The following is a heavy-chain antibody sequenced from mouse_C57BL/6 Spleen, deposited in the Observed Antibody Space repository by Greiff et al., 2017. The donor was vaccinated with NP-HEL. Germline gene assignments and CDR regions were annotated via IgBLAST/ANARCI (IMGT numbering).Heavy chain of an antibody. CDR1: GFTFSDYG. Sequence: EVKLMESGGGLVKPGGSLKLSCAASGFTFSDYGMHWVRQAPEKGLEWVAYISSGSSTIYYADTVKGRFTISRDNAKNTLFLQMTSLRSEDTAMYYCARPGSRRYFDVWGTGTTVTVSS. J-gene: IGHJ1*03. CDR2: ISSGSSTI. V-gene: IGHV5-17*01. CDR3: ARPGSRRYFDV. D-gene: IGHD3-2*02.